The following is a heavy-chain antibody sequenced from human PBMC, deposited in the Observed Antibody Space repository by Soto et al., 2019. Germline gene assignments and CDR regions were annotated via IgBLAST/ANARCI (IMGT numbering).Heavy chain of an antibody. CDR1: GGSISSYY. V-gene: IGHV4-4*07. Sequence: QVQLQESGPGLVKPSETLSLTCTVSGGSISSYYWSWIRQPAGKGLEWIGRIYASGITNYNPSLKRRLNMAPETSKNQFALQWSSVTAAVTAVYYCASAASKPGEPIWDVFDFWGQGTMVTVSS. J-gene: IGHJ3*01. CDR2: IYASGIT. D-gene: IGHD1-26*01. CDR3: ASAASKPGEPIWDVFDF.